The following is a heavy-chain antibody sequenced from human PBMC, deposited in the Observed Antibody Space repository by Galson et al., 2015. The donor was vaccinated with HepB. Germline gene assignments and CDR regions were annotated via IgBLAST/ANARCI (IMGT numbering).Heavy chain of an antibody. CDR2: IIPIFGTA. CDR3: AREKYRYCNSTSCYKDYYYYYMDV. Sequence: SVQVSCKASGGTFSSYAISWVRQAPGQGLEWMGGIIPIFGTANYTQKFQGRVTITADETTSTAYMELSSLRSEDTAVYYCAREKYRYCNSTSCYKDYYYYYMDVWGKGTTVTVSS. CDR1: GGTFSSYA. J-gene: IGHJ6*03. V-gene: IGHV1-69*13. D-gene: IGHD2-2*02.